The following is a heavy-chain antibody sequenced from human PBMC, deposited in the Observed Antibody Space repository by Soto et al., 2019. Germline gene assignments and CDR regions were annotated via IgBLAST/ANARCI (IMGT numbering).Heavy chain of an antibody. CDR3: ARRWTYYYDSSGHRYGMDV. CDR2: IIPIFGTA. Sequence: SVKVSCKASGGTFSSYAISWVRQAPGQGLEWMGGIIPIFGTANYAQKFQGRVTITADESTSTAYMELSSLRSEDTAVYYCARRWTYYYDSSGHRYGMDVWGQVTTVTVSS. CDR1: GGTFSSYA. D-gene: IGHD3-22*01. V-gene: IGHV1-69*13. J-gene: IGHJ6*02.